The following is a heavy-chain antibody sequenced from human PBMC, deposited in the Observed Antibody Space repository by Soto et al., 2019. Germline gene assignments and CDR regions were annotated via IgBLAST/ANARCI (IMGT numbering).Heavy chain of an antibody. CDR3: ARVYPDGWVEPGVVRGYLDT. CDR2: IIPIFGTT. CDR1: ADSFSSYG. V-gene: IGHV1-69*01. J-gene: IGHJ4*02. D-gene: IGHD3-3*01. Sequence: QVQLVQSGAEVKEPGSEEKVSCKAPADSFSSYGISWVRQAPGQRLEWMGGIIPIFGTTNYEEKFQGRVKITADESTNTDYMELSSLRSEDTDLYYCARVYPDGWVEPGVVRGYLDTWGRGTLVTVSS.